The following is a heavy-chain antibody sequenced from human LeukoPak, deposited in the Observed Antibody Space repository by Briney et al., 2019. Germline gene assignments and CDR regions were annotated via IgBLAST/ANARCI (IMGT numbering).Heavy chain of an antibody. CDR2: VSSTGGDK. CDR3: ARGENGSFDR. D-gene: IGHD3-10*01. V-gene: IGHV3-11*01. Sequence: PGGSLRLSCAASGFTFSDYYMSWIRQAPGKGLEWVSYVSSTGGDKFYADPVKGRFTISRDNARNSVYMEMNDLIAEDTAFYYCARGENGSFDRWGQGTLVIVSS. CDR1: GFTFSDYY. J-gene: IGHJ4*02.